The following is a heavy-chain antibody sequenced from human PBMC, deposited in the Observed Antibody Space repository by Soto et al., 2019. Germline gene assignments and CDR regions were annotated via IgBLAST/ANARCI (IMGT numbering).Heavy chain of an antibody. Sequence: PSETLSLTCTVSGGSISSYYWNWIRQPPGKALEWIGYVYYSGNTNYNPSHKSRVTMSVDTSKNQFSLKLSSVTAADTAVYYCARSQYLPHDVFGVWGRGTLVTVSS. CDR2: VYYSGNT. D-gene: IGHD2-2*01. J-gene: IGHJ3*01. V-gene: IGHV4-59*08. CDR3: ARSQYLPHDVFGV. CDR1: GGSISSYY.